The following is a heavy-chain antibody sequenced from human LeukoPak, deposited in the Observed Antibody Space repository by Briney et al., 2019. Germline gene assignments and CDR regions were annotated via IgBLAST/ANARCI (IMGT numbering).Heavy chain of an antibody. CDR2: ISHSGGAP. Sequence: GGSLRLSCTATGFTFRNYAMAWVRQAPGKGLEWVSSISHSGGAPLYADSVKGRFSISRDNSKNTLYLQMNSLRAEDTAVYYCAKGRRAPLVGTITKSWIDYWGQGTLVTVSS. D-gene: IGHD1-7*01. CDR3: AKGRRAPLVGTITKSWIDY. CDR1: GFTFRNYA. J-gene: IGHJ4*02. V-gene: IGHV3-23*01.